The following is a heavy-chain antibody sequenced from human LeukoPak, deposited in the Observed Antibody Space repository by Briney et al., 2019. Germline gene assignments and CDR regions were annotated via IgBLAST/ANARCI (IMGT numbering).Heavy chain of an antibody. J-gene: IGHJ5*02. V-gene: IGHV4-39*01. CDR3: ARRPTVFEYWFNP. D-gene: IGHD3-3*01. CDR2: IYYSGST. CDR1: GGSISSSSYY. Sequence: SETLSLTCTVSGGSISSSSYYWGWIRQPPGKGLEWIGSIYYSGSTYYNPSLKSRVTISVDTSKNQFSLKLSSVTAADTAVYYCARRPTVFEYWFNPGGQGTLVIVSS.